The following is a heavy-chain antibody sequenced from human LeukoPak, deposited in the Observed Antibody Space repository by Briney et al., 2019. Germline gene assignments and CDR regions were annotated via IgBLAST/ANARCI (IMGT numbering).Heavy chain of an antibody. D-gene: IGHD2-21*02. Sequence: GASVKVSCKASGFTFTGYYMHWVRQAPGQGLEWMGWINPDSGGTNYAQKFQGRVTMTRDTSISTAYMELSRLRSDDTAVYYCARGEAQASIVVVTAILSSWGQGTLVTVSS. CDR3: ARGEAQASIVVVTAILSS. CDR1: GFTFTGYY. V-gene: IGHV1-2*02. J-gene: IGHJ4*02. CDR2: INPDSGGT.